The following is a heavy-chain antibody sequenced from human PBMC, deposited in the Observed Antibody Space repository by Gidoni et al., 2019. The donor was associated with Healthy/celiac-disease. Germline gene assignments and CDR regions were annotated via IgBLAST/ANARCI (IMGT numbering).Heavy chain of an antibody. V-gene: IGHV3-66*01. CDR3: ARAHHSSGYYGAFDI. Sequence: EVQLVESGGGLVQPGGSLRLSCAASGFTVSSNYMSWVRQAPGKGLEWVSVIYSGVSTYSADSVKGRFTISRDNSKNTLYLQMNSLRAEDTAVYYCARAHHSSGYYGAFDIWGQGTMVTVSS. CDR2: IYSGVST. D-gene: IGHD3-22*01. J-gene: IGHJ3*02. CDR1: GFTVSSNY.